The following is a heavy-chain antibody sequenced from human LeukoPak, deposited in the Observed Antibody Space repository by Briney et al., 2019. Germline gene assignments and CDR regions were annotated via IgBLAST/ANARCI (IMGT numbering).Heavy chain of an antibody. CDR2: ITDSGTGT. Sequence: GGSLRLSCAASGFTFSSYALSWVRQAPGKGLEWVSGITDSGTGTYYADSVKGRFTISRDNSKNTLYLQMNSLRAEDTAVYYCAKGDIVVVPALFDYWGQGTLVTVSS. CDR3: AKGDIVVVPALFDY. CDR1: GFTFSSYA. D-gene: IGHD2-2*01. J-gene: IGHJ4*02. V-gene: IGHV3-23*01.